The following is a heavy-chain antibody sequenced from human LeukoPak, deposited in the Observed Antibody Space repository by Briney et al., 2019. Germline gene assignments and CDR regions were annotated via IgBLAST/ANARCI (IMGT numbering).Heavy chain of an antibody. CDR1: GFTFSSYG. V-gene: IGHV3-30*18. CDR2: ISYDGSNK. D-gene: IGHD4-11*01. Sequence: GGSLRLSCAASGFTFSSYGMHWVRQAPGKGLEWVAVISYDGSNKYYADSVKGRFTISRDNSKNTLYLQMNSLRAEDTAVYYCAKAPYFDAGTVNFDYWGQGTLVTVSS. J-gene: IGHJ4*02. CDR3: AKAPYFDAGTVNFDY.